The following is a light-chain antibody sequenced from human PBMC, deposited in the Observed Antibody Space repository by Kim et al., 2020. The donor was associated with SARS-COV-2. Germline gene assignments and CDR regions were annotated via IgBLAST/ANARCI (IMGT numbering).Light chain of an antibody. CDR2: GAS. V-gene: IGKV3-15*01. Sequence: CPGERVTLSCRASQSVKNNLAWYQQRPGQAPRLLIYGASTRATDISARFSGSGSGTEFTLTIRSLQSEDLAVYYCQQYNDWPLLTFGGGTKVDIK. CDR1: QSVKNN. CDR3: QQYNDWPLLT. J-gene: IGKJ4*01.